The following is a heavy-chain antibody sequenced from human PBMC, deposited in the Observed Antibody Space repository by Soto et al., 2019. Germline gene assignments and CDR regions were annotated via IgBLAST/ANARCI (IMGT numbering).Heavy chain of an antibody. V-gene: IGHV3-11*01. D-gene: IGHD1-26*01. J-gene: IGHJ4*02. CDR2: ISGSGSII. Sequence: QVRLMESGGGLVRPGGSLRLSCAVSGFTLSDYYMSWIRQAPGKGLEWVSYISGSGSIIYYADSVKGRFTISRDNAKNSRYLQMNSLRAEDTAAYYCARDQRMTTTPVDYWGQGTLVTVSS. CDR3: ARDQRMTTTPVDY. CDR1: GFTLSDYY.